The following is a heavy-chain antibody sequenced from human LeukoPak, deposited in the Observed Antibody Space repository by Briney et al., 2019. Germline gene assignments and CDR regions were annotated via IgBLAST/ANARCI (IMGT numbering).Heavy chain of an antibody. CDR3: ARAYYGSGSYFQFYYYYYMDV. CDR2: INPNSGGT. J-gene: IGHJ6*03. D-gene: IGHD3-10*01. CDR1: GYTFTSYD. Sequence: ASVKVSCKASGYTFTSYDINWMRQAPGQGLEWMGWINPNSGGTNYAQKFQGRVTMTRDTSISTAYMELSRLRSDDTAVYYCARAYYGSGSYFQFYYYYYMDVWGKGTTVTVSS. V-gene: IGHV1-2*02.